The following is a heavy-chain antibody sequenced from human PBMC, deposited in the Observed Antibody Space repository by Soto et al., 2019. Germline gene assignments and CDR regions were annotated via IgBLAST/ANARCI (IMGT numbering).Heavy chain of an antibody. CDR3: ARVLHHYDSSVGY. J-gene: IGHJ4*02. D-gene: IGHD3-22*01. CDR1: GFTFSDYW. Sequence: EVQLVESGGGLLQLGGSLRLSCAASGFTFSDYWMHWVRQAPGKGLVWVSRINGDASDTAYADSVKGRFTISRDNAKNTLYLQMDSLRAEDTAVYYCARVLHHYDSSVGYSGQGTLVIVSS. CDR2: INGDASDT. V-gene: IGHV3-74*01.